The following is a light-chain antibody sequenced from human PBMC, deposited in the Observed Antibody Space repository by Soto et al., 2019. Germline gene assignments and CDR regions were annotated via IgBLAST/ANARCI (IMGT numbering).Light chain of an antibody. CDR3: QQYGSSGT. CDR2: GAS. CDR1: QSLNSRS. V-gene: IGKV3-20*01. J-gene: IGKJ1*01. Sequence: IVLTQSPGTLSLSPGDGATLSCRASQSLNSRSLAWYRQKPGQAPSLLIFGASSRATGIPDRFSGSGSGTDFTLIISRLEPEDFAVYYCQQYGSSGTFGQGTKVEIK.